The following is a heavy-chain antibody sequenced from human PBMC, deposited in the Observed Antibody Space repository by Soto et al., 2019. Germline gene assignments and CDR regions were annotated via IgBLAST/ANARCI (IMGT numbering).Heavy chain of an antibody. CDR1: GFTFSSYA. CDR2: ISSSGAGT. Sequence: EVQLLESGGGLVQPGGSLRLSCAASGFTFSSYALSWVRQAPGKGLEWVSAISSSGAGTYYADSVKGRFTISRDNSKNKLFLQMNSLRAEDTAVYYCAKDKGCSTTTCHWNAFDIWGQGTMVTVSS. D-gene: IGHD2-2*01. V-gene: IGHV3-23*01. J-gene: IGHJ3*02. CDR3: AKDKGCSTTTCHWNAFDI.